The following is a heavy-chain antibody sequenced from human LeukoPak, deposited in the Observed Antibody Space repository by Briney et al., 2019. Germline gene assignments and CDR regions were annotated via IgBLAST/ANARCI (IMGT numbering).Heavy chain of an antibody. D-gene: IGHD5-18*01. CDR1: GGTFSSYA. Sequence: SVKVSRKASGGTFSSYAISWVRQAPGQGLEWMGGIIPIFGTANYAQKFQGRVTITADESTSTAYMELSSLRSEDTAVYYCARGPAGYSYGQYNWFDPWGQGTLVTVSS. CDR3: ARGPAGYSYGQYNWFDP. J-gene: IGHJ5*02. CDR2: IIPIFGTA. V-gene: IGHV1-69*13.